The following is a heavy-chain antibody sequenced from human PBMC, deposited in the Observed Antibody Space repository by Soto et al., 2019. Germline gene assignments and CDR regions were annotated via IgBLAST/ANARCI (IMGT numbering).Heavy chain of an antibody. Sequence: GSLRLSCSASGFTFSSYAMHWVRQAPRKGLEWVAVISSKGSSTYHADSVKGRFTISRDNSKNTLYPQMNSLRGEDTAVYYCAAVRYSSSPQPGFDYWGQGTLVTVSS. CDR1: GFTFSSYA. D-gene: IGHD6-13*01. J-gene: IGHJ4*02. CDR2: ISSKGSST. CDR3: AAVRYSSSPQPGFDY. V-gene: IGHV3-64*04.